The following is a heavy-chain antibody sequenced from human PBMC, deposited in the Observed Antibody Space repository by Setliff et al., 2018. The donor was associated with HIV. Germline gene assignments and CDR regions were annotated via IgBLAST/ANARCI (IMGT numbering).Heavy chain of an antibody. D-gene: IGHD4-17*01. CDR1: GGSINSYY. J-gene: IGHJ4*02. CDR3: ARDPPGYGDSKDY. Sequence: SETLSLTCIVSGGSINSYYWSWIRQPAGKGLEWIGRIYTDENTNYNPSLKSRVTMSVDTSKNQFALNLRSVTAADTAVYYCARDPPGYGDSKDYWGQGKLVTVSS. CDR2: IYTDENT. V-gene: IGHV4-4*07.